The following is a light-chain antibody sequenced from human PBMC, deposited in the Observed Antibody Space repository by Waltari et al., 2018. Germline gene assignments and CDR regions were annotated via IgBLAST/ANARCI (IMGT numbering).Light chain of an antibody. CDR1: SSDAGGYNF. Sequence: QSALSQPASVSGSPGQSITISCTGTSSDAGGYNFVSWYQQHPGKAPKLMSYDVNKRPSGVSNRFSGSKSGNTASLTISGLQAEDEADYYCCSYTDSSTLVFGGGTKLTVL. J-gene: IGLJ3*02. V-gene: IGLV2-23*02. CDR2: DVN. CDR3: CSYTDSSTLV.